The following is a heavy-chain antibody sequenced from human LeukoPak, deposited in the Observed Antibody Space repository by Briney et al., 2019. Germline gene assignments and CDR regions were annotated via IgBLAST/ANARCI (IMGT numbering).Heavy chain of an antibody. CDR3: ASSSGYYGPKIGY. V-gene: IGHV4-39*07. CDR2: INHSGST. J-gene: IGHJ4*02. Sequence: SETLSLTCTVSGGSISSSSYYWGWIRQPPGKGLEWIGEINHSGSTNYNPSLKSRVTISVDTSKNQFSLKLSSVTAADTAVYYCASSSGYYGPKIGYWGQGTLVTVSS. D-gene: IGHD3-22*01. CDR1: GGSISSSSYY.